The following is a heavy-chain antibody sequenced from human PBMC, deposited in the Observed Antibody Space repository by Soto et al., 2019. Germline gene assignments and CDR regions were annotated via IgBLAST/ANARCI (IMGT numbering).Heavy chain of an antibody. Sequence: GGSLRLSCAASGFTFSSYAMSWVRQAPGKGLEWVSAISGSGGSTYYADSVKGRFTISRENSKNTLYLQMNSLRAEDTALYYCATDPRSGYLDYGGQGTRVTVSS. J-gene: IGHJ4*02. D-gene: IGHD3-3*01. CDR2: ISGSGGST. V-gene: IGHV3-23*01. CDR3: ATDPRSGYLDY. CDR1: GFTFSSYA.